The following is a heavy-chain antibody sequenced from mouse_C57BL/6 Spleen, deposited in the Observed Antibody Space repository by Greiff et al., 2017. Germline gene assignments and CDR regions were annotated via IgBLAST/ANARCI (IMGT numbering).Heavy chain of an antibody. CDR1: GYTFTDYN. Sequence: EVQLQQSGPELVKPGASVKMSCKASGYTFTDYNMHWVKQSHGKSLEWIGYINPNNGGTSYNQKFKGKATLTVNKSSSTAYMELRSLTSEDSAVYYCARLGYYGSSYEDYFDYWGQGTTLTVSS. V-gene: IGHV1-22*01. D-gene: IGHD1-1*01. CDR2: INPNNGGT. CDR3: ARLGYYGSSYEDYFDY. J-gene: IGHJ2*01.